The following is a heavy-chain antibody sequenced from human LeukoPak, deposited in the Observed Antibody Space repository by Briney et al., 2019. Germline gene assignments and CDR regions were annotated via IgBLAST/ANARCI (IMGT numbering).Heavy chain of an antibody. CDR1: GFTFSGYW. V-gene: IGHV3-7*01. J-gene: IGHJ6*02. Sequence: GGSLRLSCAASGFTFSGYWMTWVRQAPGEGLEWVANINQDGSEKYYVDSVKGRFTISRDNAENSLYLQMNSLRAEDTAVYYCAGEPTVTTRYGMDVWGQGTTVTVSS. CDR2: INQDGSEK. CDR3: AGEPTVTTRYGMDV. D-gene: IGHD4-17*01.